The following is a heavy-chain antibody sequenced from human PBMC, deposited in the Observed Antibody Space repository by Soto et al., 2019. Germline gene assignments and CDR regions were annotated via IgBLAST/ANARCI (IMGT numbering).Heavy chain of an antibody. V-gene: IGHV1-18*01. CDR2: ISAYNGNT. J-gene: IGHJ4*02. Sequence: QVQLVQSGAEVKKPGASVKVSCKASGYTFTSYGISWVRQAPGQGLEWMGWISAYNGNTNYARKLQGRATMTTDTAPSTAYMELRSLRSADTAVYYCARDLADAGATGNYWGQGTLVTVSS. CDR1: GYTFTSYG. CDR3: ARDLADAGATGNY. D-gene: IGHD1-26*01.